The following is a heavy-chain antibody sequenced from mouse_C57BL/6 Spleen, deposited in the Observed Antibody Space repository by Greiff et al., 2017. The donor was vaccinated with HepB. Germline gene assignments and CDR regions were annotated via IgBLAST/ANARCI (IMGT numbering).Heavy chain of an antibody. J-gene: IGHJ1*03. Sequence: QVQLKQPGAELVKPGASVKMSCKASGYTFTSYWITWVKQRPGQGLEWIGDIYPGSGSTNYNEKFKSKATLTVDTSSSTAYMQLSSLTSEDSAVYYCARTPHYYGSSSYWYFDVWGTGTTVTVSS. V-gene: IGHV1-55*01. CDR1: GYTFTSYW. CDR2: IYPGSGST. CDR3: ARTPHYYGSSSYWYFDV. D-gene: IGHD1-1*01.